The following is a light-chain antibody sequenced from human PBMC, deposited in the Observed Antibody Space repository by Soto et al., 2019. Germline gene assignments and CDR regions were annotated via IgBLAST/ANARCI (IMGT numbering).Light chain of an antibody. V-gene: IGLV2-14*01. CDR3: SSYTSSATLV. CDR2: EVS. J-gene: IGLJ2*01. CDR1: SSDVGGYKY. Sequence: QSALTQPASVSGSPGQSITISCTGTSSDVGGYKYVSWYQQHPSKAPKLIIHEVSSRPSGISNRFSGSKSGNTASLTISGLQAEDEADYYCSSYTSSATLVFGVGTKLTVL.